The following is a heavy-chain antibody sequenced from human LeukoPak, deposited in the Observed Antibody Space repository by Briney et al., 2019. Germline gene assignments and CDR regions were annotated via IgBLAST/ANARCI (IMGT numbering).Heavy chain of an antibody. CDR3: ARTRRIVGSSWYRAFDI. CDR2: ISYDGSNK. D-gene: IGHD6-13*01. J-gene: IGHJ3*02. Sequence: GGSLRLSCAASGFTFSSYAMHWVRQAPGKGLEWVAVISYDGSNKYYADSVKGRFTISRDNSKNTLYLQMNSLRAEDTAVYYCARTRRIVGSSWYRAFDIWGQGTMVTVSS. V-gene: IGHV3-30-3*01. CDR1: GFTFSSYA.